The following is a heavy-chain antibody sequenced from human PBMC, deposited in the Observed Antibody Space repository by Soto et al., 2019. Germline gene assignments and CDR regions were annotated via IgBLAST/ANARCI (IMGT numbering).Heavy chain of an antibody. CDR3: ASTSIAAANYYYYGMDV. Sequence: SETLSLTCTVSGGSISSSSYYWGWIRQPPGKGLEWIESIYYSGSTYYNPSLKSRVTISVDTSKNQSSLKLSSVTAADTAVYYCASTSIAAANYYYYGMDVWGQGTTVTVSS. J-gene: IGHJ6*02. CDR1: GGSISSSSYY. D-gene: IGHD6-13*01. V-gene: IGHV4-39*01. CDR2: IYYSGST.